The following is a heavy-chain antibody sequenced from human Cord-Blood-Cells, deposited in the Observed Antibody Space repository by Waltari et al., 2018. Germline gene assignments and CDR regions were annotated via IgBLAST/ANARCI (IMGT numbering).Heavy chain of an antibody. CDR2: INHSGST. CDR3: ARGGTIRRYFDWLYYFDY. D-gene: IGHD3-9*01. V-gene: IGHV4-34*01. CDR1: GGSFSGYY. Sequence: QVQLQQWGAGRLKPSEPLSLPSAVNGGSFSGYYWGWIRQPPGKGLEWIGEINHSGSTNDNPSLQSRVNISVDTSKNQFSLKLSSVTGAETAVYYCARGGTIRRYFDWLYYFDYWRQGNLVIVSS. J-gene: IGHJ4*02.